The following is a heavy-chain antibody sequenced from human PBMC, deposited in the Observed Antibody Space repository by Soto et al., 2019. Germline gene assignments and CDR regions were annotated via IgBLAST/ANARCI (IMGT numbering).Heavy chain of an antibody. Sequence: ASVKVSCKASGYTFTSYDINWVRQATGQGLEWTGWMNPNSGNTGYAQKFQGRVTMTRNTSISTAYMELSSLRSEDTAVYYCARGVRDFWSGYLIINWFDPWGQGTLVTVSS. CDR2: MNPNSGNT. J-gene: IGHJ5*02. D-gene: IGHD3-3*01. V-gene: IGHV1-8*01. CDR1: GYTFTSYD. CDR3: ARGVRDFWSGYLIINWFDP.